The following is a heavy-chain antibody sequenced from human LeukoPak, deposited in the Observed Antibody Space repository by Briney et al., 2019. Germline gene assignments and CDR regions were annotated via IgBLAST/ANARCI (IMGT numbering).Heavy chain of an antibody. V-gene: IGHV4-59*01. CDR3: ARLTYYYGSGSPPSGYYYYYYMDV. CDR1: GGSISSYY. Sequence: SETLSLTCTVSGGSISSYYWSWIRQPPGKGLEWIGYIYYIGSTNYNPSLKSRVTISVDTSKNQFSLKLSSVTAADTAVYYCARLTYYYGSGSPPSGYYYYYYMDVWGKGTTVTISS. CDR2: IYYIGST. D-gene: IGHD3-10*01. J-gene: IGHJ6*03.